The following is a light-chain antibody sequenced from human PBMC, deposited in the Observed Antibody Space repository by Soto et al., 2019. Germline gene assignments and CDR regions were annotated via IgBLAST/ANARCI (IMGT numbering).Light chain of an antibody. CDR2: KAS. Sequence: DIQMTQSPSTLSASVGDRVTITCRASQSINIWLAWYQQKPGKAPKLLIYKASTLESGVPSRFSGGGSGTEFTLTISSRQPDDFATYYCQQYNDYSPWTFGQGTKVEI. CDR3: QQYNDYSPWT. V-gene: IGKV1-5*03. J-gene: IGKJ1*01. CDR1: QSINIW.